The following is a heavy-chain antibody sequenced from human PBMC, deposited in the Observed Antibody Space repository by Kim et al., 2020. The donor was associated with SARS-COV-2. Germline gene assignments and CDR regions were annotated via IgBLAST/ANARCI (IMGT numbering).Heavy chain of an antibody. V-gene: IGHV3-33*01. CDR3: ARDRGNYFDY. J-gene: IGHJ4*02. Sequence: NKCSADAGKGRFTISRDNSKNTLYLQMNSLRAEDTAVYYCARDRGNYFDYWGQGTLVTVSS. CDR2: NK.